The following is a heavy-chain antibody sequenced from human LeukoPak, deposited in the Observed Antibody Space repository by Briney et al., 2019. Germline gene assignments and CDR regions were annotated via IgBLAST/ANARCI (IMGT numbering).Heavy chain of an antibody. J-gene: IGHJ4*02. Sequence: PSETLSLTCAVSGGSISSSNWWSWVRQPPGKGLEWIGEIYHSGSTNYNPSLKSRATISVDKSKNQFSLKLSSVTAADTAVYYCARGGAAAGSIDYWGQGTLVTVSS. V-gene: IGHV4-4*02. D-gene: IGHD6-13*01. CDR1: GGSISSSNW. CDR2: IYHSGST. CDR3: ARGGAAAGSIDY.